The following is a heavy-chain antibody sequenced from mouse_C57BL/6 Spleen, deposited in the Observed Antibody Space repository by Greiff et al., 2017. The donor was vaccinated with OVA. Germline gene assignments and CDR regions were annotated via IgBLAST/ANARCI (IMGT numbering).Heavy chain of an antibody. CDR2: IRNKANGYTT. CDR1: GFTFTDYY. V-gene: IGHV7-3*01. CDR3: ARPNWDGWYFDV. Sequence: DVMLVESGGGLVQPGGSLSLSCAASGFTFTDYYMSWVRQPPGKALEWLGFIRNKANGYTTEYSASVKGRFTISRDNSQSILYLQMNALRAEDSATYYCARPNWDGWYFDVWGTGTTVTVSS. J-gene: IGHJ1*03. D-gene: IGHD4-1*02.